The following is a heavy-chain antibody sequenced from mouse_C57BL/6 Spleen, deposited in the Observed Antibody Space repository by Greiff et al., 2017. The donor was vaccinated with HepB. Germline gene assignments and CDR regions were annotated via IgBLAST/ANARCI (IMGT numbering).Heavy chain of an antibody. D-gene: IGHD2-10*02. CDR1: GYTFTDYY. V-gene: IGHV1-76*01. CDR3: AMYGYYFDY. Sequence: VQLQQSGAELVRPGASVKLSCKASGYTFTDYYINWVKQRPGQGLEWIARIYPGSGNTYYNEKFKGKATLTAEKSSSTAYMQLSSLTSEDSAVYFCAMYGYYFDYWGQGTTLTVSS. CDR2: IYPGSGNT. J-gene: IGHJ2*01.